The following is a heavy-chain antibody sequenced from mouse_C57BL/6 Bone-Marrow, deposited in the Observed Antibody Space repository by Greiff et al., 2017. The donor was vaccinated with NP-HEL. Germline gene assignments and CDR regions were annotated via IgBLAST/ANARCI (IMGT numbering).Heavy chain of an antibody. J-gene: IGHJ4*01. Sequence: EVKLQESGPELVKPGASVKISCKASGYSFTGYYMNWVKQSPEKSLEWIGEINPSTGGTTYNQKFKAKATLTVDKSSSTAYMQLKSLTSEDSAVYYCASLIYYGYDVGGFYAMDYWGQGTSVTVSS. V-gene: IGHV1-42*01. CDR2: INPSTGGT. CDR3: ASLIYYGYDVGGFYAMDY. CDR1: GYSFTGYY. D-gene: IGHD2-2*01.